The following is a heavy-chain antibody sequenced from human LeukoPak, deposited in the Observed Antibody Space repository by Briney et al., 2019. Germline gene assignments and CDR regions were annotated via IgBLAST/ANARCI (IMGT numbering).Heavy chain of an antibody. CDR2: IRYDGSNK. J-gene: IGHJ4*02. D-gene: IGHD2-2*01. CDR1: GFTLSSYG. V-gene: IGHV3-30*02. CDR3: AKDGRPKRGCSSTSCLNYLDY. Sequence: GGSLRLSCAASGFTLSSYGMHWVRQAPGKGLEWVAFIRYDGSNKYYVDSVKGRFTISRDNSKNTLYLQMNSLRAEDTAVYYCAKDGRPKRGCSSTSCLNYLDYWGQGTLVTVSS.